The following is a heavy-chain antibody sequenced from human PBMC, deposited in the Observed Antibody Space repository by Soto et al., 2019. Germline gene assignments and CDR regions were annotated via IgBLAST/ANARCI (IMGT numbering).Heavy chain of an antibody. Sequence: QVQLVQSGAEVKKPGASVKGSCKASGYTFTSYAMHWVRQAPGQRLEWMEWINAGNGNTKYSQKFQGRVTITRDTSASTAYMELSSLGCEDTGVYYCGRNDCTSTSCQGAFDIWGQGTMVTVSS. V-gene: IGHV1-3*01. CDR2: INAGNGNT. CDR3: GRNDCTSTSCQGAFDI. CDR1: GYTFTSYA. D-gene: IGHD2-2*01. J-gene: IGHJ3*02.